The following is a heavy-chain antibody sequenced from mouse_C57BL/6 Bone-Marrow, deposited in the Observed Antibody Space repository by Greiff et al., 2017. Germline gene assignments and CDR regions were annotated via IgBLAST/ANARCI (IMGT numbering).Heavy chain of an antibody. CDR1: GYAFTNYL. D-gene: IGHD1-1*01. V-gene: IGHV1-54*01. Sequence: QVQLQQSGAELVRPGTSVKVSCKASGYAFTNYLIEWVKQRPGQGLEWIGVINPGSGGTNYNEKFKGKATLTADKSSCTAYMQLSSLTSEDSAVYFCARGYGSRFAYWGQGTLVTVSA. CDR2: INPGSGGT. CDR3: ARGYGSRFAY. J-gene: IGHJ3*01.